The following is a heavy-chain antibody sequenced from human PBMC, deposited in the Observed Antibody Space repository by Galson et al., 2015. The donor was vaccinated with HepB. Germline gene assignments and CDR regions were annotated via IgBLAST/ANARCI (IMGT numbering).Heavy chain of an antibody. D-gene: IGHD6-13*01. Sequence: SLRLSCAASGFTFSDYYMSWIRQASGKGLEWVSYISSSGSTIYYADSVKGRFTISRDNAKNSLYLQMNSLRAEDTAVYYCARTGQQLVDVDYWGQGTLVTVSS. CDR1: GFTFSDYY. CDR3: ARTGQQLVDVDY. CDR2: ISSSGSTI. V-gene: IGHV3-11*01. J-gene: IGHJ4*02.